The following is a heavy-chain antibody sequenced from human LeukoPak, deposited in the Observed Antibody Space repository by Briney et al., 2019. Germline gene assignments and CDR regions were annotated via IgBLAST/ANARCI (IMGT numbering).Heavy chain of an antibody. CDR3: ARDVGDSSCSN. CDR1: GSTFGDYY. Sequence: GGPLRPSCPAPGSTFGDYYMSWIRQPPGKGRGWVAYISSSSSYTNYADSVKGRFTIPRDNAKNSLYLQMNSLRAEDKAVYYCARDVGDSSCSNWGQGTLVTVSS. J-gene: IGHJ4*02. V-gene: IGHV3-11*05. D-gene: IGHD4-17*01. CDR2: ISSSSSYT.